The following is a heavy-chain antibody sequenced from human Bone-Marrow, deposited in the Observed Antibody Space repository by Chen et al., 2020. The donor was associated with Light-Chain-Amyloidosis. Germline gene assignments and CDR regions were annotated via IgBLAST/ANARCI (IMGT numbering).Heavy chain of an antibody. V-gene: IGHV5-51*01. Sequence: EVQLEQSGPEVKKPAASLKISCQGSGYTFPNYGIGWVRQMPGKGLEWMGVIYPDDSDARYSPSFEGQVTISADKSITTAYLQWRSLKASDTAMYYCARRRDGYNFDYWGQGTLVTVSS. CDR2: IYPDDSDA. D-gene: IGHD5-12*01. CDR1: GYTFPNYG. J-gene: IGHJ4*02. CDR3: ARRRDGYNFDY.